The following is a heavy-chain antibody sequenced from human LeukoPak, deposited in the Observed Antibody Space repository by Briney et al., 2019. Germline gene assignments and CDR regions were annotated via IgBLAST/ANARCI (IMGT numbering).Heavy chain of an antibody. Sequence: SETLSLTCTVSGGSISSGGYYWSWIRQHPGKGLEWIGEINHSGSTNYNPSLKSRVTISVDTSKNQFSLKLSSVTAADTAVYYCARALVIAARYNYYYYGMDVWGQGTTVTVSS. D-gene: IGHD6-6*01. CDR1: GGSISSGGYY. CDR3: ARALVIAARYNYYYYGMDV. J-gene: IGHJ6*02. V-gene: IGHV4-39*07. CDR2: INHSGST.